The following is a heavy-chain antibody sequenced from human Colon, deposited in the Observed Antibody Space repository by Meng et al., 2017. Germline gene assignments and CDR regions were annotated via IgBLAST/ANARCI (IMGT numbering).Heavy chain of an antibody. CDR2: SSTYNGNT. CDR3: ARQYSSTWYLFDY. V-gene: IGHV1-18*01. D-gene: IGHD6-13*01. J-gene: IGHJ4*02. CDR1: GYTFKNFG. Sequence: QVKLVQSGAEVKKPGASVNVSCKTSGYTFKNFGISWVRQAPGQGLEWMGWSSTYNGNTNYAQKFQGRVTLTTDASTSTAYMEIWSLRSDDTAVYYCARQYSSTWYLFDYWGQGTLVTVSS.